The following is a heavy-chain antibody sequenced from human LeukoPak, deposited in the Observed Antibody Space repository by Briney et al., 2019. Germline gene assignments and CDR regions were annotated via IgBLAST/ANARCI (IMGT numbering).Heavy chain of an antibody. J-gene: IGHJ4*02. V-gene: IGHV5-51*01. D-gene: IGHD3-22*01. CDR1: GYSFTSYW. CDR3: ASTYYYDSSGYSPFDY. Sequence: GESLKISCKGSGYSFTSYWIGWVRQMPGKSLEWMGIIYPGDSDTRYSPSFQGQVTISADKSISTAYLQWSSLKASDTAMYYCASTYYYDSSGYSPFDYWGQGTLVTVSS. CDR2: IYPGDSDT.